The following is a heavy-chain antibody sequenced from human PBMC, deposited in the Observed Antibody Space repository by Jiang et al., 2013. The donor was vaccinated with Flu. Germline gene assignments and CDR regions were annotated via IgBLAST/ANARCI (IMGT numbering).Heavy chain of an antibody. J-gene: IGHJ1*01. Sequence: SLTCTVSGGSISSTGYYWGWIRQPPGKGLEWIGSIFYSGSTYYNPSLKSRVTVSVDTSKNQFSLRLSSVTAADTAVYYCGTSNYGIEYFQSWGQGTLVTVSS. V-gene: IGHV4-39*01. CDR3: GTSNYGIEYFQS. D-gene: IGHD3-10*01. CDR1: GGSISSTGYY. CDR2: IFYSGST.